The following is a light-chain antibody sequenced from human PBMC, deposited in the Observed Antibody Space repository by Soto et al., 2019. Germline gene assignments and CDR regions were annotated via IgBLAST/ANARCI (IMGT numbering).Light chain of an antibody. CDR1: QTIRTR. Sequence: DIQMTQSPSPLSASVGDRVIITCRASQTIRTRLAWYQQKPGKAPRLLFYGASTLDSRVPSRFSGGGSGTDFTLTISSLQPDDFATYYCQQYNSFSRTFGQGTKVEI. J-gene: IGKJ1*01. CDR2: GAS. V-gene: IGKV1-5*01. CDR3: QQYNSFSRT.